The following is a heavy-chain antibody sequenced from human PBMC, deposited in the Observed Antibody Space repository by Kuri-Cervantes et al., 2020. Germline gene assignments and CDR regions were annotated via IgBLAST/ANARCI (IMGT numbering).Heavy chain of an antibody. D-gene: IGHD4-23*01. J-gene: IGHJ3*02. CDR3: ATPQLRWYSLAYGDAFDI. CDR1: GFTFSDHY. V-gene: IGHV3-33*08. CDR2: IWYDGSNK. Sequence: GGSLRLSCAASGFTFSDHYMDWVRQAPGKGLEWVAVIWYDGSNKYYADSVKGRFTISADKSISTAYLQWSSLKASDTAMYYCATPQLRWYSLAYGDAFDIWGQGTMVTVSS.